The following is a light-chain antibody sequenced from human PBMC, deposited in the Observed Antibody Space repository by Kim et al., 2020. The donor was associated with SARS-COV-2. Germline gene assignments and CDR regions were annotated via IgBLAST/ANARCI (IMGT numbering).Light chain of an antibody. CDR1: SRHSSYA. J-gene: IGLJ2*01. CDR2: VTSDGNL. CDR3: QTWDTGIQI. Sequence: ASGRLTCTLGSRHSSYAIAWHQQQPEKGPRHLLRVTSDGNLIKGDGIPDRFSGSRSGAERYLTISSLQSEDEADYYCQTWDTGIQIFGGGTQLTVL. V-gene: IGLV4-69*01.